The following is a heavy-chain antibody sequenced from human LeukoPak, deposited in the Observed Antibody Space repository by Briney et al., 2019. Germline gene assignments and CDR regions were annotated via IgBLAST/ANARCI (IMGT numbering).Heavy chain of an antibody. CDR3: LRGLRDYYDSSGYPFWFDP. Sequence: GESLQISCQGSGYSFTNYWIGWVRQMPGKGLEWMGIIYPGDSDTRYSPSFQGQVTISADKSISTAYLQWSSLKASDTALYYCLRGLRDYYDSSGYPFWFDPWGQETLVTVSS. J-gene: IGHJ5*02. V-gene: IGHV5-51*01. CDR2: IYPGDSDT. CDR1: GYSFTNYW. D-gene: IGHD3-22*01.